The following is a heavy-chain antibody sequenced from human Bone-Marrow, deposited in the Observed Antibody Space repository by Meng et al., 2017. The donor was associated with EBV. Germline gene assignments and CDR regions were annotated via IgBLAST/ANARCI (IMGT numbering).Heavy chain of an antibody. J-gene: IGHJ4*02. CDR3: ARIRVPAALDY. CDR1: GGSISSSNL. Sequence: VQPAVAGPGLVKTSGTLSLTCGVSGGSISSSNLWSWVRQPPGKGLEWIGEIYHSGSTNYNPSLKSRVTISVDKSKNQFSLKLSSVTAADTAVYYCARIRVPAALDYWGQGTLVTVSS. V-gene: IGHV4-4*02. CDR2: IYHSGST. D-gene: IGHD2-2*01.